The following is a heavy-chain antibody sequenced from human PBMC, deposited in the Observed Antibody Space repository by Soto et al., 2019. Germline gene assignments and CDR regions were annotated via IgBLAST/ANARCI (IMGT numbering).Heavy chain of an antibody. V-gene: IGHV1-8*01. CDR2: MNPNSGNT. J-gene: IGHJ6*03. D-gene: IGHD6-6*01. Sequence: ASVKVSCKASGYTFTSYDINWVRQATGQGLEWMGWMNPNSGNTGYAQKFQGRVTMTRNTSISTAYMELSSLRSEDTAVYYCARGTATARLLYGYYMDVWGKGTTVTVSS. CDR3: ARGTATARLLYGYYMDV. CDR1: GYTFTSYD.